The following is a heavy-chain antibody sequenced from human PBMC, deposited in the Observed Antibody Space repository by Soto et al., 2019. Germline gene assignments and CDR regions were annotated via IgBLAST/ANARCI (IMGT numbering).Heavy chain of an antibody. CDR1: GFTFSSYG. CDR3: ANRFGVVAKY. D-gene: IGHD2-2*01. J-gene: IGHJ4*02. CDR2: ISYDGSNK. V-gene: IGHV3-30*18. Sequence: QVQLVESGGGVVQPGRSLRLSCAASGFTFSSYGMHWVRQAPGKGLEWVAVISYDGSNKYYADSVKGRFTISRDNSKNTLYLQMNSLRAEDTAVYYCANRFGVVAKYWGQGTLVTVSS.